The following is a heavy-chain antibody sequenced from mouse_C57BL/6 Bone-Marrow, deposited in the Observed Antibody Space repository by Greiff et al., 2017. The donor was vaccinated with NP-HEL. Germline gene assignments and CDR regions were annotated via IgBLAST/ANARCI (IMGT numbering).Heavy chain of an antibody. CDR2: INPNNGGT. CDR3: ARWPVHFDY. V-gene: IGHV1-26*01. Sequence: SGYTFTDYYMNWVKQSHGKSLEWIGDINPNNGGTSYNQKFKGKATLTVDKSSSTAYMELRSLTSEDSAVYYCARWPVHFDYWGQGTTLTVSS. CDR1: GYTFTDYY. J-gene: IGHJ2*01.